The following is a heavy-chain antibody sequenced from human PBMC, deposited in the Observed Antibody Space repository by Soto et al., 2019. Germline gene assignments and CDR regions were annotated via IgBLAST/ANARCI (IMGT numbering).Heavy chain of an antibody. D-gene: IGHD1-26*01. Sequence: GESLKISCKGSGYRFTSYWIGWVRQMPGKGLEWMGIIYPGDSDTRYSPSFQGQVTISADKSISTAYLQWSSLKASDTAMYYCARWESTNYYYYGMDVWGQGTTVTVSS. CDR2: IYPGDSDT. J-gene: IGHJ6*02. CDR1: GYRFTSYW. V-gene: IGHV5-51*01. CDR3: ARWESTNYYYYGMDV.